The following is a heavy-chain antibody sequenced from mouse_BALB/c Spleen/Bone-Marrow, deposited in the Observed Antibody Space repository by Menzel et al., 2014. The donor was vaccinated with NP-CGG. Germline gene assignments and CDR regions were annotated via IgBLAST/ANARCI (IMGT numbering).Heavy chain of an antibody. D-gene: IGHD1-1*01. CDR1: GYTFTSYW. J-gene: IGHJ4*01. V-gene: IGHV1S22*01. CDR3: RCYDYSMDY. Sequence: LQQSGSELVRPGASVKLSCKASGYTFTSYWIHWVKQRPGQGLEWIGNIYPGSGTIKYDEKFKNEATLTADTSSSMPFIRLTSETSEVYSVDCCRCYDYSMDYWGQGTSVTVSS. CDR2: IYPGSGTI.